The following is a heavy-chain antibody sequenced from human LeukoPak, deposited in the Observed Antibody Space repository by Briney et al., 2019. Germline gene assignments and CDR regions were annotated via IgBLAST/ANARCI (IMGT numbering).Heavy chain of an antibody. CDR2: IYYSGST. J-gene: IGHJ3*02. D-gene: IGHD2-21*02. CDR1: GGSISSGDYY. CDR3: ARSLAYAYCGGDCQGAFDI. Sequence: SETLSLTCTVSGGSISSGDYYWAWTRQPPGKGLEWIGSIYYSGSTYYNPSLKSRVTISADTSKSRFSLKLSSVSAADTAVYYCARSLAYAYCGGDCQGAFDIWGQGTMVTVSS. V-gene: IGHV4-39*07.